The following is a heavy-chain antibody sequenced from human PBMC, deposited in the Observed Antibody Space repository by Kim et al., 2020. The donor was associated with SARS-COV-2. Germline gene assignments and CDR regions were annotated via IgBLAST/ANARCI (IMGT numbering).Heavy chain of an antibody. CDR2: VSSSSAYI. Sequence: GGSLRLSCAASGFTFSSYSMNWVRQAPGKGLEWVSSVSSSSAYIYYADSVKGRFTISRDNAKNSLYLQMNSLRAEDAPVYYCARDGLSYCHNGACYTEY. CDR1: GFTFSSYS. CDR3: ARDGLSYCHNGACYTEY. V-gene: IGHV3-21*01. J-gene: IGHJ1*01. D-gene: IGHD2-8*01.